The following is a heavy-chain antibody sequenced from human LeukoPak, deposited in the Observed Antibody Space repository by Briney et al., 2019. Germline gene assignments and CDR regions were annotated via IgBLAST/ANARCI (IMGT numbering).Heavy chain of an antibody. CDR2: ISSSSSYI. CDR3: ARDSSPPAQRTTTGFDP. V-gene: IGHV3-21*01. J-gene: IGHJ5*02. CDR1: GFTFSSYS. Sequence: PGGSLRLSCAASGFTFSSYSMNWVRQAPGKGLGWVSSISSSSSYIYYADSVKGRLTIYRDNAKNSLYLQINSLRAEDTAVYYCARDSSPPAQRTTTGFDPWGQGTLVTVSS. D-gene: IGHD1-1*01.